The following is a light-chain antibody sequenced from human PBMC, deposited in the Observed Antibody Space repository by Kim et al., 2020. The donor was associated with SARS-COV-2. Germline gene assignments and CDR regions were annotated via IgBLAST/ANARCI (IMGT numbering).Light chain of an antibody. CDR2: YDS. CDR1: SIGSKS. V-gene: IGLV3-21*04. Sequence: PGKTARITFGGPSIGSKSVHWYHQKPGQAPVLVISYDSVRPSGFPERFSGSNSGNTATVTISRVEAGDEADYYCQVWDSSDDHRVVFGGGTQLTVL. CDR3: QVWDSSDDHRVV. J-gene: IGLJ2*01.